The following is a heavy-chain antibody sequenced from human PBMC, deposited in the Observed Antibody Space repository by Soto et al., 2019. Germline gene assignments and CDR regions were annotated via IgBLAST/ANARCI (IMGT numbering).Heavy chain of an antibody. CDR2: INYSGST. Sequence: ASETLSLTCTVSGGSISSGGYYWNWIRQPPGKGLEWIGEINYSGSTDYNPSLESRVTISLDTSKNRFSLRLTSVSAADTAVYFCARGLGRYFDLWGRGTLVTVSS. V-gene: IGHV4-39*07. D-gene: IGHD3-16*01. CDR3: ARGLGRYFDL. CDR1: GGSISSGGYY. J-gene: IGHJ2*01.